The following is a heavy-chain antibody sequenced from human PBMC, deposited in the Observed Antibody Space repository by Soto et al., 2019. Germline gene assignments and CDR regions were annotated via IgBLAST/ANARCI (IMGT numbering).Heavy chain of an antibody. V-gene: IGHV2-5*01. D-gene: IGHD3-10*01. CDR2: IYWNDDK. CDR3: SHGHRIGTRSGHTWFGP. Sequence: QITLRESGPTLVKPTQTLTLTCTFSGFSLNTAGLGVGWIRQPPGKALEWLALIYWNDDKRYSPSLKNRVTITKDKAKAQVVLRMTNMDLVDTATYYCSHGHRIGTRSGHTWFGPWGQGTLVTVSS. CDR1: GFSLNTAGLG. J-gene: IGHJ5*02.